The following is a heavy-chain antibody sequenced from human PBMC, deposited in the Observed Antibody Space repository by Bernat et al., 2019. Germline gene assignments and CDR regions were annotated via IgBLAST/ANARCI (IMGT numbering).Heavy chain of an antibody. CDR3: ARDAPRLNFDWLSRREYNWFDP. Sequence: QVQLVQSGAEVKKPGSSVKVSCKASGGTFSSYAISWVRQAPGQGLEWMGGIIPIFGTANYAQKFQGRVTITADESTSTAYMGLSSLRSEDTAVYYCARDAPRLNFDWLSRREYNWFDPWGQGTLVTVSS. D-gene: IGHD3-9*01. V-gene: IGHV1-69*01. J-gene: IGHJ5*02. CDR2: IIPIFGTA. CDR1: GGTFSSYA.